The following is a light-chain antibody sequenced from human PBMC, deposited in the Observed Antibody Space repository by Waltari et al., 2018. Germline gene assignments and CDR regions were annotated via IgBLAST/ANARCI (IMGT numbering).Light chain of an antibody. J-gene: IGKJ3*01. CDR3: QQYDNLPVFT. CDR2: DAS. V-gene: IGKV1-33*01. CDR1: QVISNY. Sequence: DIQMTQSPSSLSASVGDRVTIICQAGQVISNYLRWYQQKPGKAPKLLIYDASNLETGVPSMFSGSGSGTDVTFTITSLQPEDIATCYCQQYDNLPVFTFGPGTKVDIK.